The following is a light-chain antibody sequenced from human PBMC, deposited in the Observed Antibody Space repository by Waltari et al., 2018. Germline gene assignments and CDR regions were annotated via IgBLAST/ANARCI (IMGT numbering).Light chain of an antibody. CDR2: DTT. CDR3: LLAYSGARV. J-gene: IGLJ2*01. Sequence: QAVVTQEPSLTVSPGGTVTLTCGSSPGAVTSGHYPHWLQQKPGQAPRTLIYDTTNKHSWTPARFSGSLLGGKAALTLSGAQPEDEAEYYCLLAYSGARVFGGGTKLTVL. CDR1: PGAVTSGHY. V-gene: IGLV7-46*01.